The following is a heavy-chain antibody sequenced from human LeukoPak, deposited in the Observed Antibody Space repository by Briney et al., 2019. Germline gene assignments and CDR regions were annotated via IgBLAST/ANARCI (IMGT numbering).Heavy chain of an antibody. Sequence: SETLSLTCAVYGGSFSGYYWSWIRQPPGKGLEWIGEINHSGSTNYNPSLKSRVTISVDTSKNQFSLKLSSVTAADTAVYYCARGSVPGLRFLTGPYFDYWGQGTLVTVSS. CDR1: GGSFSGYY. J-gene: IGHJ4*02. CDR3: ARGSVPGLRFLTGPYFDY. CDR2: INHSGST. D-gene: IGHD3-3*01. V-gene: IGHV4-34*01.